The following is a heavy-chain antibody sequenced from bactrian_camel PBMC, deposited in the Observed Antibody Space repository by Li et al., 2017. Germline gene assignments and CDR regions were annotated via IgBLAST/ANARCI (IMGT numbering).Heavy chain of an antibody. J-gene: IGHJ6*01. D-gene: IGHD1*01. CDR2: IDSDGST. CDR3: AAVSSRWALARTCRYRRDADFGY. V-gene: IGHV3S53*01. CDR1: GYSGSTYY. Sequence: HVQLVESGGGSVQAGGSLRLSCVYSGYSGSTYYMAWFRQTPGKEREGVATIDSDGSTTYVDSVKGRFTISKDNAKNTLYLQMNSLKPEDTAMYYCAAVSSRWALARTCRYRRDADFGYWGQGTQVTVS.